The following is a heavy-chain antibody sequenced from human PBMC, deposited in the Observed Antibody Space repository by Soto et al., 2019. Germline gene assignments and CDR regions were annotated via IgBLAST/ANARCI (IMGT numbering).Heavy chain of an antibody. V-gene: IGHV3-48*01. D-gene: IGHD3-10*02. CDR1: GFTFSSYS. Sequence: EVQLVESGGALVQPGGSLRLSCAASGFTFSSYSMNWVRQAPGKGLEWFSYISSSSVTIYYADSVRGRFTISRDNAKNSLYLQMNGLGAEDTAVYYCARGRPLFDWGQGTLVTVSS. J-gene: IGHJ4*02. CDR2: ISSSSVTI. CDR3: ARGRPLFD.